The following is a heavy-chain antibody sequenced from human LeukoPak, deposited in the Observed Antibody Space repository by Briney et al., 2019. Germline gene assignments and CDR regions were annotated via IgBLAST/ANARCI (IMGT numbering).Heavy chain of an antibody. V-gene: IGHV1-8*01. J-gene: IGHJ5*02. CDR3: ARGPNKSDGGNSGSAWFDP. Sequence: ASVKVSCKASGYTFTTYDINWVRQATGQGLEWMGWMNPNSGNTGYAQKFQGRVTMTSNTSKSTAYMELSSLRSEDTAVYYCARGPNKSDGGNSGSAWFDPWGQGTLVTVSS. CDR2: MNPNSGNT. CDR1: GYTFTTYD. D-gene: IGHD4-23*01.